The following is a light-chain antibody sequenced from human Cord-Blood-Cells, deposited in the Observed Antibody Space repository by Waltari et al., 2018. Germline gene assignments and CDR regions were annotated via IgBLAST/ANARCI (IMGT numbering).Light chain of an antibody. CDR3: RQALQAPVP. Sequence: IVMTQSPLSLLVPPGEPASIPCRSSQSLLHSNGYNYLDWYLQKPGQSPQLLIYLGSNQPSGATNRFSDSEAGTDYTLKINRVEGKDVEVYECRQALQAPVPFGPSTKVDIK. V-gene: IGKV2-28*01. CDR2: LGS. J-gene: IGKJ3*01. CDR1: QSLLHSNGYNY.